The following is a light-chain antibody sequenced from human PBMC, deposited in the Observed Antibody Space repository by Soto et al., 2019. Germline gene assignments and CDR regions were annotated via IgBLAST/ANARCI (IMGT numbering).Light chain of an antibody. CDR3: QQYGSSPWG. CDR1: QSVSSSY. J-gene: IGKJ1*01. Sequence: EIVLTQSPGTLSLSPGERATLSCRASQSVSSSYLAWYQQKPGQAPRLLIYGASSRATGIPDRFSGSGSGTDFTLTISRLEPEDFAVYYCQQYGSSPWGFGQGTKV. V-gene: IGKV3-20*01. CDR2: GAS.